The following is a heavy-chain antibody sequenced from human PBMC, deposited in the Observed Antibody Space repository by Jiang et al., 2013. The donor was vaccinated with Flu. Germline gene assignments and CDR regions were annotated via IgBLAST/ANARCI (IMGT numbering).Heavy chain of an antibody. J-gene: IGHJ4*02. D-gene: IGHD1-26*01. V-gene: IGHV1-46*01. CDR1: GYTFINYY. CDR3: ASLYTGTYMFDY. CDR2: INPRGGST. Sequence: SGAEVKKPGASMKVSCKASGYTFINYYMHWVRQAPGQGLEWMGMINPRGGSTSYAQKFQGRVTMTRDTSTSTVYMELSSLRTEDTAMYYCASLYTGTYMFDYWGQGTLVTVSS.